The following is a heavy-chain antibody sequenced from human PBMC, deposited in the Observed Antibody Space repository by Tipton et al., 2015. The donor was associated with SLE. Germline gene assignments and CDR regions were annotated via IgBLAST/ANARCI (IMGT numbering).Heavy chain of an antibody. D-gene: IGHD3-9*01. V-gene: IGHV1-69*13. Sequence: QLVQSGAEVKKPGASVKVSCKASGYTFTSYGISWVRQAPGQGLEWMGGIIPIFATANYAQRFQGRVTITADESTSTAYMELSSLRSEDTAVYYCALEVDIKFGFDPWGQGTLVTVSS. J-gene: IGHJ5*02. CDR1: GYTFTSYG. CDR3: ALEVDIKFGFDP. CDR2: IIPIFATA.